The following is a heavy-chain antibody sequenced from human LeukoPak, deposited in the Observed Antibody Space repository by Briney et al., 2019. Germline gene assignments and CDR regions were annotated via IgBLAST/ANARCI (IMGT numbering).Heavy chain of an antibody. CDR1: GFTFDDYT. CDR2: ISWDGGST. CDR3: AKGYTYYYDSSGYWIDY. D-gene: IGHD3-22*01. V-gene: IGHV3-43*01. J-gene: IGHJ4*02. Sequence: GGSLRLSCAASGFTFDDYTMHSVRQAPGKGLEWVSLISWDGGSTYYADSVKGRFTISRDNSTNSLYLQMNSLRTEDTALYYCAKGYTYYYDSSGYWIDYWGQGTLVTVSS.